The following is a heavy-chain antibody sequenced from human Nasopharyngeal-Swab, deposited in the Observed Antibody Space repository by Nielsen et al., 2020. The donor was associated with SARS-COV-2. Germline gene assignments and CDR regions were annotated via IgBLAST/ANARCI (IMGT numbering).Heavy chain of an antibody. Sequence: ASVPVSCKASGYTLSSYAMYWVRQAPGQRPEFMGWINAGKGNTYYSQKFQGRVRISRDTSANTVYMELSRLRSADTAVYYCARVPAVAASRIDYWGQGTLVTVSS. J-gene: IGHJ4*02. CDR1: GYTLSSYA. CDR2: INAGKGNT. V-gene: IGHV1-3*01. CDR3: ARVPAVAASRIDY. D-gene: IGHD6-19*01.